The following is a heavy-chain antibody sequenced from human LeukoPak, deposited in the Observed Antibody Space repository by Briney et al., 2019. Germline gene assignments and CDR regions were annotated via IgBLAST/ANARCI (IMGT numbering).Heavy chain of an antibody. J-gene: IGHJ4*02. CDR2: IYYSGST. CDR3: ARDEFRYGAVDY. V-gene: IGHV4-59*01. D-gene: IGHD5-18*01. Sequence: SETLSLTCTVSGGSISSYYWSWIRQPPGKGLEWIGYIYYSGSTNYNPSLKSRVTISVDTSKNQFSLKLSSVTAADTAVYYCARDEFRYGAVDYWGQGTLVTVSS. CDR1: GGSISSYY.